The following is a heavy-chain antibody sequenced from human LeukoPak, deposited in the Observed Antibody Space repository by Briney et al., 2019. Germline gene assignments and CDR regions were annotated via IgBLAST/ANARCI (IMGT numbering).Heavy chain of an antibody. Sequence: SETLSLTCAVYGGSFSGYYWSWIRQPPGKGLEWIGEINHSGSTNYNPSLKSRVTISVDTSKNQFSLKLSSVTAADTAVYYCARWAVTTSSVFDYWGQGTLVTVSS. CDR2: INHSGST. V-gene: IGHV4-34*01. CDR1: GGSFSGYY. J-gene: IGHJ4*02. D-gene: IGHD4-17*01. CDR3: ARWAVTTSSVFDY.